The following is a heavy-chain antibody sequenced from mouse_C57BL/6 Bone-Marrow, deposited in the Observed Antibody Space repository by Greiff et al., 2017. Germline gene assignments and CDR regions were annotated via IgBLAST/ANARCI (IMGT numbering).Heavy chain of an antibody. J-gene: IGHJ4*01. CDR2: IYPGGGYT. CDR3: ARSDGDYAYYAMDY. D-gene: IGHD2-13*01. V-gene: IGHV1-63*01. Sequence: QVQLKQSGAELVRPGTSVKMSCKASGYTFTNYWIGWAKQRPGHGLEWIGDIYPGGGYTNYNEKFKGKATLTADKSSSTAYMQFSSLTSEDSAIDYCARSDGDYAYYAMDYWGQGTSVTVSS. CDR1: GYTFTNYW.